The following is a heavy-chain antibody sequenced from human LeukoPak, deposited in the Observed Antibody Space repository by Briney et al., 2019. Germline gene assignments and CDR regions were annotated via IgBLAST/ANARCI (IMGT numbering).Heavy chain of an antibody. CDR3: ATEAECSGGSCYSYGWFDP. CDR2: ISYSGNA. J-gene: IGHJ5*02. D-gene: IGHD2-15*01. Sequence: SETLSLTCSVSGGSVSSSLNKWSWIRQPPGKGLEWSGEISYSGNASYNPSLRSRVTISIDTSTNQFSLTLDSVTAADTAVYYCATEAECSGGSCYSYGWFDPWGQGTQVIVSS. CDR1: GGSVSSSLNK. V-gene: IGHV4-61*01.